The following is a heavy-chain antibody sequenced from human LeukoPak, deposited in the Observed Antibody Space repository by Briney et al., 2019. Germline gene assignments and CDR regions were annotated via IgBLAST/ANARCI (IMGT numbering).Heavy chain of an antibody. Sequence: PGGSLRLSCAASGFTVSSNYMSWVRQAPGKGLEWVSVIYSGGSTYYADSVKGRFTISRDNSKNTLYLQMNSLRGEDTAVYYCARAGQQLVEGGFNYWGQGTLVTVSS. J-gene: IGHJ4*02. CDR2: IYSGGST. V-gene: IGHV3-66*01. CDR3: ARAGQQLVEGGFNY. D-gene: IGHD6-13*01. CDR1: GFTVSSNY.